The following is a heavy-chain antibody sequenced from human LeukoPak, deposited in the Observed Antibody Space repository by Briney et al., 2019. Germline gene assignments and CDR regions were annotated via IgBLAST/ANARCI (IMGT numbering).Heavy chain of an antibody. Sequence: GGSLRLSCAASGFAFSSYAMNWVRQAPGKGLEWVSYISRSSSTIYYADSVKGRFTISRDNAKNSLYLQMNSLRAEDTAVYYCARDYYYDSSGYYGLGYWGQGTLVTVSS. CDR3: ARDYYYDSSGYYGLGY. V-gene: IGHV3-48*04. D-gene: IGHD3-22*01. CDR2: ISRSSSTI. J-gene: IGHJ4*02. CDR1: GFAFSSYA.